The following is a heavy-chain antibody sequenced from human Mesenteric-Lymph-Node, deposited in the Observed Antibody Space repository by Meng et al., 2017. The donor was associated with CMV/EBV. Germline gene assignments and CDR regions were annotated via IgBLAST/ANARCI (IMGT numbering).Heavy chain of an antibody. J-gene: IGHJ6*02. CDR2: IYYSGST. CDR3: ARDEVGVVISGMDV. D-gene: IGHD3-3*01. CDR1: GVSVSSDSYY. Sequence: GSLRLSCTVSGVSVSSDSYYWSWIRQTPGKGLEWIGYIYYSGSTNYNPSLKSRVTISVDTSKNQFSLKLSSVTAADTAVYYCARDEVGVVISGMDVWGQGTTVTVSS. V-gene: IGHV4-61*01.